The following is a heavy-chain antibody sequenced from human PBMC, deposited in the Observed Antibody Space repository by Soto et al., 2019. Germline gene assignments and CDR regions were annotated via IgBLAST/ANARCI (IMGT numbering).Heavy chain of an antibody. CDR3: ARGSGTYYYDSSGYYRLYYFDY. V-gene: IGHV4-34*01. J-gene: IGHJ4*02. Sequence: QVQLQQWGAGLLKPSETLSLTCAVYGGSFSGYYWSWIRQPPGKGLEWIGEINHSGSTNYNPSLKSRCTISVETPKNPFALKLSSVTAADTAVYYCARGSGTYYYDSSGYYRLYYFDYWGQGTLVTVSS. D-gene: IGHD3-22*01. CDR1: GGSFSGYY. CDR2: INHSGST.